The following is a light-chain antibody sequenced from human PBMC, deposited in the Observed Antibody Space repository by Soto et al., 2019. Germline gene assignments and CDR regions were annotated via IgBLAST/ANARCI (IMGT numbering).Light chain of an antibody. CDR1: QNIHIN. CDR2: GLT. Sequence: EIVMTQFPDTLSVSPGDTATLSCRSSQNIHINLAWYQQKPGQAPTLLIYGLTARAPGVPARFSGSGSGTDFTLTIRSVQSGDFGVFYCQQYEGWPRTFGLGTKVEIQ. V-gene: IGKV3-15*01. CDR3: QQYEGWPRT. J-gene: IGKJ2*01.